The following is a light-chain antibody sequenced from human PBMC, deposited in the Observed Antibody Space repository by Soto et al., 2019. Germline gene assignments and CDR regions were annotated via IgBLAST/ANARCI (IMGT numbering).Light chain of an antibody. CDR3: QQSYSTPRT. V-gene: IGKV1-39*01. CDR1: QYISTF. CDR2: DAS. J-gene: IGKJ1*01. Sequence: DIQMTQSPSSLSASVGDRVSITCRATQYISTFLNWYQQKPGEAPNLLIFDASRLQSGVPSRFSGSGSGTDFTLTISSLQPEDFATYYCQQSYSTPRTFGQGTKVDIK.